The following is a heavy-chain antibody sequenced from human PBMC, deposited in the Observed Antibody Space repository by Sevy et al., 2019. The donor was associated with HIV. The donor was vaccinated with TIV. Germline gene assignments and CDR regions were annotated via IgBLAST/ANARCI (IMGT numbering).Heavy chain of an antibody. CDR2: IYYSGST. CDR1: GGSISSGDYY. V-gene: IGHV4-30-4*01. J-gene: IGHJ4*02. D-gene: IGHD3-10*01. CDR3: XXXXXXXXXXXYSYYFDY. Sequence: SETLSLTCTVSGGSISSGDYYWSWIRQPPGKGLEWIGYIYYSGSTYYNPSLKSRVTISVDTSKNQFSLKLSSVTAAXXXXXXXXXXXXXXXXXXYSYYFDYWGQGTLVTVSS.